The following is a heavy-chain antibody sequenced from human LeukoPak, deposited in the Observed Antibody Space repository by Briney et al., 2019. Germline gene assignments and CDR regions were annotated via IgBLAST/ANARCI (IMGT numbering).Heavy chain of an antibody. Sequence: ASVKVSFKASGYTFTNYYIYWVRQAPGQGLEWMGIMNPSGGSTSYAQKFRGRATMTRNMSTSTVYMERSRLRSEDTAVYYCATSGFSIAARRWGFDYWGQGTLVTVSS. V-gene: IGHV1-46*01. J-gene: IGHJ4*02. CDR3: ATSGFSIAARRWGFDY. CDR2: MNPSGGST. D-gene: IGHD6-6*01. CDR1: GYTFTNYY.